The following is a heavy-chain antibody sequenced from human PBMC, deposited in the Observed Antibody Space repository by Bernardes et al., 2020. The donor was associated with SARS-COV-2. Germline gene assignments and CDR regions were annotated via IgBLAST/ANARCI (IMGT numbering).Heavy chain of an antibody. CDR3: ARDWVRFGEPAVDY. Sequence: GGSLRLSCEASGFTFSSYNMHWVRQAPGKGLEWVAYISDSSQNIYYAKSVKGRFTVSRDNGKNSLYLEMNSLSVEDTAVYYCARDWVRFGEPAVDYWGQGTLVNVSS. CDR1: GFTFSSYN. D-gene: IGHD3-10*01. J-gene: IGHJ4*02. CDR2: ISDSSQNI. V-gene: IGHV3-48*01.